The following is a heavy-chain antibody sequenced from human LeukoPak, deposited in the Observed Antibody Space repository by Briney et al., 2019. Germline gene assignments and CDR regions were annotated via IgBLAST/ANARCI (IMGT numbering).Heavy chain of an antibody. CDR3: ARGRPFYYYYYGMDV. V-gene: IGHV7-4-1*02. CDR2: INTNTGNP. J-gene: IGHJ6*02. D-gene: IGHD6-6*01. Sequence: ASVKVSCTASGYTFTAYHMHWVRQAPGQGLEWMGWINTNTGNPTYAQGFTGRFVFSLDTSVSTAYLQISSLKAEDTAVYYCARGRPFYYYYYGMDVWGQGTTVTVSS. CDR1: GYTFTAYH.